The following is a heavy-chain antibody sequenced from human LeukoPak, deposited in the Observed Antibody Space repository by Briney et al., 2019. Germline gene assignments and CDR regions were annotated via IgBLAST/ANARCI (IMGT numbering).Heavy chain of an antibody. CDR2: ISSSGSTI. J-gene: IGHJ4*02. D-gene: IGHD2-2*01. Sequence: GGSLRLSCAASGFTFSSYEMNWVRQAPGKGLEWVSYISSSGSTIYYADSVKGRFTISRDNAKNSLYLQMNSLRAEDTAVYYCGGYCSSTSCPMTFFDYWGQGTLVTVSS. V-gene: IGHV3-48*03. CDR1: GFTFSSYE. CDR3: GGYCSSTSCPMTFFDY.